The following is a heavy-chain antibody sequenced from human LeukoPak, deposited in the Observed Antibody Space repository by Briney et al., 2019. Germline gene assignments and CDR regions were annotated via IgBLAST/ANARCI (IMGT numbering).Heavy chain of an antibody. V-gene: IGHV1-69*13. CDR1: GGTFSSYA. CDR3: ARDLNRLDTGYFDY. J-gene: IGHJ4*02. CDR2: IIPIFGTA. D-gene: IGHD5-18*01. Sequence: SVKVSCKASGGTFSSYAISWVRQAPGQGLEWMGGIIPIFGTANYAQKFQGRVTITADESASTAYMELSSLRSEDTAVYYCARDLNRLDTGYFDYWGQGTPVTVSS.